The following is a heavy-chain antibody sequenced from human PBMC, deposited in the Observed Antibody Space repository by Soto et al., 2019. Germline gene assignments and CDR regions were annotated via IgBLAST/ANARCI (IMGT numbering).Heavy chain of an antibody. CDR2: ISYDGSNK. J-gene: IGHJ6*02. CDR1: GFTFSIYA. D-gene: IGHD3-3*01. CDR3: ARXQTIFGVVIRGYYGMDV. Sequence: GSLRLSCAASGFTFSIYAMHWVRQAPGKGLEWVAVISYDGSNKYYADSVKGRFTISRDNSKNTLYLQMNSLRAEDTAVYYCARXQTIFGVVIRGYYGMDVWGQGTTVTVSS. V-gene: IGHV3-30-3*01.